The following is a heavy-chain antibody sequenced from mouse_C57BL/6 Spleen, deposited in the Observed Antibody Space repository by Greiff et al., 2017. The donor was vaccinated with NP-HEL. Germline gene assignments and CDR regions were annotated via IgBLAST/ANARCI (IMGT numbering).Heavy chain of an antibody. CDR2: IYPGDGDT. CDR3: ASSYYGNLYFEV. J-gene: IGHJ1*03. V-gene: IGHV1-82*01. Sequence: SGPELVKPGASVKISCKASGYAFSSSWMNWVKQRPGKGLEWIGRIYPGDGDTNYNGKFKGKATLTADKSSSTAYMQLSSLTSEDSAVYFCASSYYGNLYFEVWGTGTTVTVSS. D-gene: IGHD2-1*01. CDR1: GYAFSSSW.